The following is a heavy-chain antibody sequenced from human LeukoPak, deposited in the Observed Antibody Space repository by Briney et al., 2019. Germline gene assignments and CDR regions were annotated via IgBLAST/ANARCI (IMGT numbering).Heavy chain of an antibody. D-gene: IGHD1-1*01. J-gene: IGHJ4*02. CDR2: ISASGSNI. CDR1: GFPFSSYS. V-gene: IGHV3-48*01. Sequence: GGPLRLSCAASGFPFSSYSMNGLRQAPGKGREWVSYISASGSNIHYLDSVKGRFTVSRDNAMNSLFLQMYRPRAEDTAVYYCVRVKGTYFDFWGRGTLVTVSS. CDR3: VRVKGTYFDF.